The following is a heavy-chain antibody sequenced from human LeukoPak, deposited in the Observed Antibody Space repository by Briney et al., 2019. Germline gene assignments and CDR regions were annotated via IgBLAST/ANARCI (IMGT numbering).Heavy chain of an antibody. CDR3: AKDFGDFRTDY. CDR1: GGSISRSGYY. Sequence: SETLSLTCTVSGGSISRSGYYWAWSRQPPGKGLEWIASSDYSGSKTYNPSLKSRVTVSVDTSKNEFFLTLTSVTAADTAVYYCAKDFGDFRTDYWGQGTLVTVSS. J-gene: IGHJ4*02. CDR2: SDYSGSK. D-gene: IGHD4-17*01. V-gene: IGHV4-39*01.